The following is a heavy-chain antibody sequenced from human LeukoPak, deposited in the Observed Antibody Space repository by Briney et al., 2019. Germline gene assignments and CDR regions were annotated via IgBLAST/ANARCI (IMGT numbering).Heavy chain of an antibody. D-gene: IGHD2-2*03. CDR2: VYHSGST. Sequence: SETLSLTCAVSGGSISSTIWWTWVRQPPGRGLEGIGEVYHSGSTNYNPSLLGRISISVDKSKNQFSLTLTSVTAADTAVYYCARVPLGYRDGTDVWGQGTTVTVSS. CDR1: GGSISSTIW. CDR3: ARVPLGYRDGTDV. V-gene: IGHV4-4*02. J-gene: IGHJ6*02.